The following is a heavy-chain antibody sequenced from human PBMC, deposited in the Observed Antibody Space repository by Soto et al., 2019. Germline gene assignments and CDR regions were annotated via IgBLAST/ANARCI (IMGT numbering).Heavy chain of an antibody. V-gene: IGHV4-59*01. J-gene: IGHJ2*01. Sequence: QVQLQESGPGLVKPSATLSLTCTVSGGSISSYYWSWIRQPPGKGLEWIGYIYYTGSTNYNPSLKSRVTISVDTSKNQFSLQLSSVTAADTAVYYGANFNWYFDLWGRGTLVTVSS. CDR3: ANFNWYFDL. CDR1: GGSISSYY. CDR2: IYYTGST.